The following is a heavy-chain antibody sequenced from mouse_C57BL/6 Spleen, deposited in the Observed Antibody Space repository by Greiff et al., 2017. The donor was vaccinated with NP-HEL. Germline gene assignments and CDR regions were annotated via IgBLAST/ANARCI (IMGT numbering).Heavy chain of an antibody. CDR2: IYPGDGDT. V-gene: IGHV1-82*01. CDR1: GYAFSSSW. CDR3: ARSMNYGSSYGDY. D-gene: IGHD1-1*01. J-gene: IGHJ2*01. Sequence: VQLQQSGPELVKPGASVKISCKASGYAFSSSWMNWVKQRPGKGLEWIGRIYPGDGDTNYNGKFKGKATLTADKSSSTAYMQLSSLTSEDSAVYCCARSMNYGSSYGDYWGQGTTLTVSS.